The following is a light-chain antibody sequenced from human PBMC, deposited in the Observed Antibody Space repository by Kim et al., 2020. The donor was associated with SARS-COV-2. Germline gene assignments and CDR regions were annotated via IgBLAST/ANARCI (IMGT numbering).Light chain of an antibody. CDR3: VQDYNFPWT. V-gene: IGKV1-6*01. Sequence: ASVGDRVTITCRASQGIRNDVGWYQQKPGKAPKLLIYAASTLQTGVPSRFSGSGSGTDFTLTISCLQPEDFATYYCVQDYNFPWTFGQGTKVDIK. CDR2: AAS. CDR1: QGIRND. J-gene: IGKJ1*01.